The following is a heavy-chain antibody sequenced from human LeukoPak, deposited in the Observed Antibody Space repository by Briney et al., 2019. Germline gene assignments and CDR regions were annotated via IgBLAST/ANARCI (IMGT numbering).Heavy chain of an antibody. CDR2: ISGSGGST. CDR1: GFTSSSYA. Sequence: PGGSLRLSCAASGFTSSSYAMSWVRQAPGKGLEWVSAISGSGGSTYYADSVKGRFTISRDNSKNTLYLQMNSLRAEDTAVYYCAKDRGRHYYDSSGYRVPFDYWGQGTLVTVSS. J-gene: IGHJ4*02. CDR3: AKDRGRHYYDSSGYRVPFDY. D-gene: IGHD3-22*01. V-gene: IGHV3-23*01.